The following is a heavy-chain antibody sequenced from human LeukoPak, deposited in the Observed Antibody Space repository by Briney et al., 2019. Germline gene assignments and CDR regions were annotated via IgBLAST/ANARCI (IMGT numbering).Heavy chain of an antibody. D-gene: IGHD2-2*02. CDR2: IRYDGSNK. CDR1: GFTFSIYG. Sequence: PGGSLRLSCAASGFTFSIYGMHWVRQAPGKGLEWVAFIRYDGSNKYYADSVKGRFTISRDNSKNTLYLQMNSLRAEDTAVYYCAKDLLWYQLLYLFDYWGQGTLVTVSS. V-gene: IGHV3-30*02. J-gene: IGHJ4*02. CDR3: AKDLLWYQLLYLFDY.